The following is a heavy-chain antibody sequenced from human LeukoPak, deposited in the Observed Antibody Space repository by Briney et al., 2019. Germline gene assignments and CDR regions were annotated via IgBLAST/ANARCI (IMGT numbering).Heavy chain of an antibody. D-gene: IGHD2-15*01. V-gene: IGHV3-7*03. CDR1: GFTFSSYW. CDR2: IKQDGSEK. Sequence: PGGSLRFSCAASGFTFSSYWMSWVRQAPGKGLEWLANIKQDGSEKYYVDSVKGRFTISRDNAKNSLYLQMNSLRAEDTAVYYCARAPVGCSGGSCYSAYFDYWGQGTLVTVSS. CDR3: ARAPVGCSGGSCYSAYFDY. J-gene: IGHJ4*02.